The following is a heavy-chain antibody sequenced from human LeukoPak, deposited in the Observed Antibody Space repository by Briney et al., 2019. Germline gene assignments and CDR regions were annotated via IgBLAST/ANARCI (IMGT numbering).Heavy chain of an antibody. Sequence: PSETLSLTCTVSGGSISSSSYYWGWIRQPPGTGLGWIGSIYYSGSTYYNPSLKSRVTISVDTSKNQFSLKLSSVTAADTAVYYCARRGLFGVVTPTIFFDYWGQGTLVTVSS. CDR1: GGSISSSSYY. V-gene: IGHV4-39*01. J-gene: IGHJ4*02. CDR3: ARRGLFGVVTPTIFFDY. CDR2: IYYSGST. D-gene: IGHD3-3*01.